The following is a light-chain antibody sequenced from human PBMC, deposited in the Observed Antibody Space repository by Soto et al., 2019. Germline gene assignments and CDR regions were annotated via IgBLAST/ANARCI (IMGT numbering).Light chain of an antibody. CDR3: KSYAGSNTYV. CDR1: KNDIGVYDF. Sequence: QLVLTQPPSASGSPGQSVTISCTGTKNDIGVYDFVSWYQHHPGKAPRLIIYEVVQRPSGVPDRFSGSKSGNTASLTVSGLHAADEADYFCKSYAGSNTYVFGSGTKLTVL. V-gene: IGLV2-8*01. CDR2: EVV. J-gene: IGLJ1*01.